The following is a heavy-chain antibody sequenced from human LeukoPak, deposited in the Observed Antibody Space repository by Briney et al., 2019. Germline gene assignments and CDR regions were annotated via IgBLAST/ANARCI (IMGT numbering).Heavy chain of an antibody. CDR1: GGSVNSGSFY. Sequence: PSETLSLTCTVSGGSVNSGSFYWSWIRQPPGKGLEWIGYIYYSGSTNYNPSLKSRVTMSVDTSKNQFTLKLSSVTAADTAVYYCARLQQQLVDYWGQGTLVTVSS. V-gene: IGHV4-61*01. CDR3: ARLQQQLVDY. D-gene: IGHD6-13*01. CDR2: IYYSGST. J-gene: IGHJ4*02.